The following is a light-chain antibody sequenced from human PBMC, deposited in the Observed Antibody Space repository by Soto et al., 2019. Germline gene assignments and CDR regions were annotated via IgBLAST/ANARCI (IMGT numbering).Light chain of an antibody. CDR1: SSNIGAGYD. CDR2: GNS. V-gene: IGLV1-40*01. CDR3: QSYDSSLSGPDVV. Sequence: QSVLTQPPSVSGAPGQRVTISCTGSSSNIGAGYDVHWYQQLPETVPKVLIYGNSNRPSGVPDRFSGSKSGTSASLAITGLQAEDEADYYCQSYDSSLSGPDVVFGGGTQLTVL. J-gene: IGLJ2*01.